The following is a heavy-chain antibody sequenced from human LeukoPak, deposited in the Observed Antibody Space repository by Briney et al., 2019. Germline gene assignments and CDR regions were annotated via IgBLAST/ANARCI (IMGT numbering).Heavy chain of an antibody. J-gene: IGHJ4*02. D-gene: IGHD3-22*01. CDR2: ISGSGGST. CDR3: AKIMTSMIVVVITAPLDY. Sequence: GGSLRLSCAPSGFTFSSYAMSWVRQAPGKGLEWVSAISGSGGSTYYADSVKGRFTISRDNSKNTLYLQMNSLRAEDTAVYYCAKIMTSMIVVVITAPLDYWGQGTLVTVSS. CDR1: GFTFSSYA. V-gene: IGHV3-23*01.